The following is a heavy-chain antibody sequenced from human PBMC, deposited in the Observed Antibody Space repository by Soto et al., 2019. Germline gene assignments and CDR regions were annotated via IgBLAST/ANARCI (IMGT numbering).Heavy chain of an antibody. J-gene: IGHJ4*02. CDR3: ASQHYYDSSGYYVGY. CDR1: GGSISSYY. V-gene: IGHV4-59*08. D-gene: IGHD3-22*01. Sequence: SETLSLTCTVSGGSISSYYWSWIRQPPGKGLEWIGNIHYSGSTNYNSSLKTRVTISVDTSKNQFSLKLSSVTAADTAVYYCASQHYYDSSGYYVGYWGQGTLVTVPQ. CDR2: IHYSGST.